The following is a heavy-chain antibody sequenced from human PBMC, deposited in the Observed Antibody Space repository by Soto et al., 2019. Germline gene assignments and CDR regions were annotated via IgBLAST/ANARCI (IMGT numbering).Heavy chain of an antibody. D-gene: IGHD3-22*01. J-gene: IGHJ4*02. V-gene: IGHV3-33*08. Sequence: QVQLLESGGGVVQPGTSLRLSCAASGFNFTNYGIHWVRQAPGKGLEWVTVISHDGSIKYYADSVKGRFTISRDNSKNTLYLQMNSLRAEDTAVYYCARDGYPYDSSGYLDYWGQGTLVTVSS. CDR1: GFNFTNYG. CDR2: ISHDGSIK. CDR3: ARDGYPYDSSGYLDY.